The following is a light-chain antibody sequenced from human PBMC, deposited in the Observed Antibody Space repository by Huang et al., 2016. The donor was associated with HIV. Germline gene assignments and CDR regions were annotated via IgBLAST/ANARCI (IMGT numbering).Light chain of an antibody. J-gene: IGKJ3*01. CDR2: GSS. CDR1: HNVTNDY. CDR3: QQYSSSPWT. V-gene: IGKV3-20*01. Sequence: EIVLTQSPDTLSLSPGESGALSCRASHNVTNDYLAWYQPKSGQAPRLLIYGSSGRATGTPARCSGSGSGTDFSLTIDAVEPEDFVLYYCQQYSSSPWTFGPGTKLEIK.